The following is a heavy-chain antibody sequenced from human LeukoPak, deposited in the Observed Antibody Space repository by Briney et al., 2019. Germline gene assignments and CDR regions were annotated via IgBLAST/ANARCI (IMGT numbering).Heavy chain of an antibody. J-gene: IGHJ4*02. Sequence: GASVKVSCKASGYTFRGNYIHWLRQAPGQGLEWMGWIDANNGDTKSAQKFQGRVTMSRDTSISTAYMDLSSLSPGDAAVYCCARDPSSVTLYFFDYWGQGTLVTVSS. V-gene: IGHV1-2*02. CDR2: IDANNGDT. D-gene: IGHD4-11*01. CDR1: GYTFRGNY. CDR3: ARDPSSVTLYFFDY.